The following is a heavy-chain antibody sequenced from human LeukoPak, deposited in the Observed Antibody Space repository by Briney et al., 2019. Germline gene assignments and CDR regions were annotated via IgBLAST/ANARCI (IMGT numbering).Heavy chain of an antibody. CDR1: GDTFSGSY. CDR3: AEMADGAFGV. J-gene: IGHJ3*01. D-gene: IGHD2-8*01. Sequence: GASVKVSCKASGDTFSGSYVHWVRQAPGHGVEWIGWMHPKSGGTNYAQKFQGRVTMTREMSISTAYMELSRLRSDDTAVYYCAEMADGAFGVWGQGTMVTVSS. V-gene: IGHV1-2*02. CDR2: MHPKSGGT.